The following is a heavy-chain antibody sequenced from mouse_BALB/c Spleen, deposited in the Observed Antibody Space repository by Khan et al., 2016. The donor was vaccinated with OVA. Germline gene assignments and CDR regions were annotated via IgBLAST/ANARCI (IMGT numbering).Heavy chain of an antibody. D-gene: IGHD1-1*01. CDR2: ISSGGGYT. CDR3: ARELFTTVVATPCAY. Sequence: EVELVESGGGLVKPGGSLKLSCAASGFTFSNYAMSWVRQTPEKRLEWVATISSGGGYTFYPHSVQGRFTISRDNAKNTLYLQRSSLRSEDTAIYYCARELFTTVVATPCAYWGQGTLVTVSA. CDR1: GFTFSNYA. J-gene: IGHJ3*01. V-gene: IGHV5-9-3*01.